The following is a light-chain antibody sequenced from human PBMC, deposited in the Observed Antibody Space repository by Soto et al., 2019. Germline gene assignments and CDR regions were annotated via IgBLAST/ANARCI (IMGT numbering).Light chain of an antibody. CDR1: SSDVGNYNR. V-gene: IGLV2-18*02. J-gene: IGLJ2*01. Sequence: QSVLTQPPSVSGSPGQSVTISCTGTSSDVGNYNRVSWYQQPPGTAPKLIIYEVSNRPSGVPDRFSGSKSGNTASLTISGLQAEDEAVYYCSSYISGGTLVFGGGTKVTVL. CDR3: SSYISGGTLV. CDR2: EVS.